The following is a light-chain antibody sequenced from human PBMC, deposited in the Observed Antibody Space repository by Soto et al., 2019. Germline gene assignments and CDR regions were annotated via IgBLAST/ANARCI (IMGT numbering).Light chain of an antibody. CDR2: AAS. V-gene: IGKV3-11*01. CDR1: QDISTY. J-gene: IGKJ1*01. Sequence: EIVLTQSPATLSLSPGEGATLSCRASQDISTYLVWYQHKPGQAPRLLIYAASNRATGIPARFSGSGSGTDFTLTISSLGPEDFAVYYCQQRRDWPRTFGQGTKVEIK. CDR3: QQRRDWPRT.